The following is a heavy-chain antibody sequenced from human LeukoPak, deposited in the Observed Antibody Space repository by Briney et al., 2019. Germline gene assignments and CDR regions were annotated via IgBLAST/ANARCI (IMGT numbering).Heavy chain of an antibody. J-gene: IGHJ3*02. Sequence: PSETLSLTCTVSGGSTSSSTSYWGWVRQPPGKGLEWIGSIYYSGNTYYNPSLKSRVTISVDTSKNQFSLELSSVTAADTAVYYCARPPAITETRPSNAFDIWGQGTMVTVSS. CDR2: IYYSGNT. D-gene: IGHD1-20*01. V-gene: IGHV4-39*01. CDR3: ARPPAITETRPSNAFDI. CDR1: GGSTSSSTSY.